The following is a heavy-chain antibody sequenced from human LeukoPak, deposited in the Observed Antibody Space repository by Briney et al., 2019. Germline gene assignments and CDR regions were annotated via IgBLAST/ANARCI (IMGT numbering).Heavy chain of an antibody. CDR1: GGSFSGYY. CDR2: INHSGST. D-gene: IGHD3-16*02. Sequence: SETLSLTCAVYGGSFSGYYWNWIRQPPGKGLEWIGEINHSGSTNYNPSLKSRVTISVDTSKNQFSLKLSSVTAADTAVYYCAYWGSYRYLDYWGQGTLVTVSS. J-gene: IGHJ4*02. V-gene: IGHV4-34*01. CDR3: AYWGSYRYLDY.